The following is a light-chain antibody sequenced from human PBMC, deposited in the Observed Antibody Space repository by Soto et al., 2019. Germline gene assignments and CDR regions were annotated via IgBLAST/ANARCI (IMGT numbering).Light chain of an antibody. CDR2: TAS. CDR1: QSISNY. CDR3: QQSYPTLPLT. J-gene: IGKJ4*02. Sequence: DIQMTQSPSSLSASVGDRVTITCRASQSISNYVNWYQQKPGKAPNLLIYTASTLHSGVPSRFSGSGSGRDFTLTIRSLHPDDFATYYCQQSYPTLPLTFGGGTKVEI. V-gene: IGKV1-39*01.